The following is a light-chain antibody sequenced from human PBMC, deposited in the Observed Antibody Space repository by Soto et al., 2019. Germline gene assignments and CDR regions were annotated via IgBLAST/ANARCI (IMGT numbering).Light chain of an antibody. J-gene: IGKJ2*01. Sequence: VLTQSPDILSLSPGERASLSCRASQLVSGYYVAWYQQKPLQAPGLLIHGASNRATSIPDRFSSSGSGPDIALTIRRQEPEDFAAYLCHSYRSSPTFGAGNRLEIK. CDR2: GAS. CDR1: QLVSGYY. V-gene: IGKV3-20*01. CDR3: HSYRSSPT.